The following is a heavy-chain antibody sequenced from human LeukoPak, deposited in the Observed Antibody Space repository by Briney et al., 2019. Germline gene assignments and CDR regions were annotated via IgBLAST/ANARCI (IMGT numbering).Heavy chain of an antibody. V-gene: IGHV4-4*07. CDR1: GGSISSYY. J-gene: IGHJ3*02. D-gene: IGHD3-22*01. CDR3: ARVRVYDSSGYHAFDI. CDR2: IYTSGST. Sequence: SETLSLTCTVSGGSISSYYWSWIRQPAGKGLEWIGRIYTSGSTNYNPSLKSRVTISVDTSKNQFSLKLSSVTAADTAVFYCARVRVYDSSGYHAFDIWGQGTMVTVSS.